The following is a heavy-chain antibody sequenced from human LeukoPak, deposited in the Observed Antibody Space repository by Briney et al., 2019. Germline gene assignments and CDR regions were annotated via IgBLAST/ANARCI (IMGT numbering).Heavy chain of an antibody. CDR1: GGSISSGGYY. D-gene: IGHD3-10*01. Sequence: PSQTLSLTCTVSGGSISSGGYYWSWIRQPPGKGLEWIGYIYHSGSTYYNPSLKSRVTISVDKSKNQFSLKLSSVTAADTAVYYCARYRATYYYGSGSPSYYFDYWGQGTLVTVSS. CDR3: ARYRATYYYGSGSPSYYFDY. V-gene: IGHV4-30-2*01. J-gene: IGHJ4*02. CDR2: IYHSGST.